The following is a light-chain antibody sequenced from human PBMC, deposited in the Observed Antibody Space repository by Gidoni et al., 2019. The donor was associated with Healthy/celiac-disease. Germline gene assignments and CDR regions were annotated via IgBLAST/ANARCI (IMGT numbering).Light chain of an antibody. CDR3: QVWDSSSDHRV. V-gene: IGLV3-21*04. CDR1: NIGSKS. Sequence: SAVLPQPPSLSVAPGKTARITCGGNNIGSKSVHGYQQKPGQAPVLVIYYDSDRPSGIPERFSGSNSGNTATLTISRVEAGDEADYYCQVWDSSSDHRVFGGGTKLTGL. CDR2: YDS. J-gene: IGLJ2*01.